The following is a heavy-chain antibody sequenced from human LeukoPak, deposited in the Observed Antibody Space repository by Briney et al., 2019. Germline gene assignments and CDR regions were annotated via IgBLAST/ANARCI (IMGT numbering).Heavy chain of an antibody. Sequence: PSETLSLTCTVSGGSISSYYWSWIRQPPGKGLEWIGYIYYSGSTNYNPSLKSRVTISVDTSKNQFSLKLSSVTAADTAVYSCARGGSRYDAFDIWGQGTMVTVSS. V-gene: IGHV4-59*08. CDR2: IYYSGST. J-gene: IGHJ3*02. CDR3: ARGGSRYDAFDI. D-gene: IGHD3-16*01. CDR1: GGSISSYY.